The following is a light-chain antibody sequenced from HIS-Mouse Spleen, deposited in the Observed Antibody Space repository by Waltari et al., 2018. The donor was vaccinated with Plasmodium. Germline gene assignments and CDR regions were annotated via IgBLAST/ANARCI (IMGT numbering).Light chain of an antibody. CDR3: QQANSFPST. V-gene: IGKV1-12*01. CDR2: AAS. J-gene: IGKJ5*01. Sequence: DIQMTQSTSSVSASVGDRVTITCRASQGISRWLAWYQQKPGKAPKLLISAASSLQSGVSSMCRGSGSGTDFTLTISSLQPDDFATYYCQQANSFPSTFGQGPRLEIK. CDR1: QGISRW.